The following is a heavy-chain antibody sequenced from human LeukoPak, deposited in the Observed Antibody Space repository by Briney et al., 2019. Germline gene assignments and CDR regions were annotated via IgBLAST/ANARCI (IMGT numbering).Heavy chain of an antibody. CDR3: ARDFPSSGWYHPFDY. V-gene: IGHV1-2*02. CDR1: RYTFTAYY. CDR2: INPNSGGT. Sequence: GASVKVSCKASRYTFTAYYMHWVRQAPGQGLEWMGWINPNSGGTNYAQKFQGRVTMTRDTSISTVYMELSRLRSDDTAVYYCARDFPSSGWYHPFDYWGQGILVTVSS. D-gene: IGHD6-19*01. J-gene: IGHJ4*02.